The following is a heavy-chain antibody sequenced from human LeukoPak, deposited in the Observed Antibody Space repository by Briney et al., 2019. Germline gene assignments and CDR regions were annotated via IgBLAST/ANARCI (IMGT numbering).Heavy chain of an antibody. D-gene: IGHD5-24*01. CDR3: ARLRDGYNSG. CDR2: ISSSSSYI. V-gene: IGHV3-21*01. J-gene: IGHJ4*02. Sequence: NPGGSLRLSCAASGFTFSSYNMNWVRQAPGKGLEWVSSISSSSSYIYYADSVKGRFTISRDNAKNSLYLQMNSLRAEDTAVYYCARLRDGYNSGWGQGTLVTVSS. CDR1: GFTFSSYN.